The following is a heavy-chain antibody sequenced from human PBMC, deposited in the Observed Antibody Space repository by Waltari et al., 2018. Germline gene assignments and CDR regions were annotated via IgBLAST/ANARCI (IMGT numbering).Heavy chain of an antibody. V-gene: IGHV1-69-2*01. D-gene: IGHD3-22*01. CDR2: VDPEDGET. CDR3: ARDSAWINYYDSSGSNWFDP. Sequence: EVQLVQSGAEVKKPGATVNISCKASGYTFTDYYMHWVQQAPGTGLEWMGRVDPEDGETIYAEKFQGRVTITADTSTDTAYMELSSLRSEDTAVYYCARDSAWINYYDSSGSNWFDPWGQGTLVTVSS. CDR1: GYTFTDYY. J-gene: IGHJ5*02.